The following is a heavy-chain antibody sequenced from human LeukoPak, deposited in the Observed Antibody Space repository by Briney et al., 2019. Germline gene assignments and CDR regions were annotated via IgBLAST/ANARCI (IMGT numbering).Heavy chain of an antibody. CDR2: ISTAGNLI. D-gene: IGHD5-24*01. CDR1: AFTFKTYT. Sequence: PGGSLRLSCVASAFTFKTYTLNWVRQTPGKGLEWVSYISTAGNLINYADSVRGRFTISRDNDKNSLYLYMNSLTPEDTAVYYCARTVEGHFDFRGQGTLVTVSS. J-gene: IGHJ4*02. CDR3: ARTVEGHFDF. V-gene: IGHV3-21*01.